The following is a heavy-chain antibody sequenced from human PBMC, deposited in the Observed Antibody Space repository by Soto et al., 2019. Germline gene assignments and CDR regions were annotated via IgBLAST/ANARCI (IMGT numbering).Heavy chain of an antibody. V-gene: IGHV3-7*01. D-gene: IGHD4-17*01. CDR3: AKHPQSFGVYHWAYFDY. Sequence: GGSLRLSCAASGFSFSRYWMTWVRQATGKGLEWVASINLDGSERNYVDSVRGRFSISRDNARDSLSLQMNSLRVEDTAVYFCAKHPQSFGVYHWAYFDYWGQGSLVTVSS. CDR2: INLDGSER. J-gene: IGHJ4*02. CDR1: GFSFSRYW.